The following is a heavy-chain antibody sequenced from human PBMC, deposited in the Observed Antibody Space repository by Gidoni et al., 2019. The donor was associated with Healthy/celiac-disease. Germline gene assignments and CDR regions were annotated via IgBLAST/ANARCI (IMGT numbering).Heavy chain of an antibody. CDR1: GFPFSSYA. CDR3: ANLYYDSSGYWFFDY. J-gene: IGHJ4*02. CDR2: ISGSGGST. V-gene: IGHV3-23*01. Sequence: EVQLLESGGGLVQPGGSLRLSCAASGFPFSSYAMSWVRQALGKGLEWVSAISGSGGSTDYADSVKGRFTISRDNSKNTLYLQMNSLRAEDTAVYYCANLYYDSSGYWFFDYWGQGTLVTVSS. D-gene: IGHD3-22*01.